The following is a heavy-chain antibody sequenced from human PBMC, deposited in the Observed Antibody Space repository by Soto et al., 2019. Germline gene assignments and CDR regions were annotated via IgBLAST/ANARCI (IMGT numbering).Heavy chain of an antibody. V-gene: IGHV1-3*01. CDR1: GYIFTSYG. CDR2: INAGNGNT. CDR3: ARTGRFGWKGDLDF. J-gene: IGHJ4*02. Sequence: QVQLVQSGAEVKRPGASVKVSCKTSGYIFTSYGIHWVRQAPGQSLEWMGWINAGNGNTEYSQRFQGRGNINREHSPAQGFMEADNLRSEGTGFYYCARTGRFGWKGDLDFWGQGTLVTVSS. D-gene: IGHD3-10*01.